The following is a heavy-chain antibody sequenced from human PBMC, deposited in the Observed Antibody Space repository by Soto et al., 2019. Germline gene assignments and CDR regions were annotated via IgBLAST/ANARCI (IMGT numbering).Heavy chain of an antibody. J-gene: IGHJ4*02. CDR2: ISYDGSNK. Sequence: QVPLVESGGGVVQPGGSLRLSCAASGFTFSSYGMHWVRQAPGKGLEWVAVISYDGSNKYYADSVKGRFTISRDNSKNTLYLQMNSLRAEDTAVYYCAKGSTAMTYFDYWGQGTLVTVSS. V-gene: IGHV3-30*18. CDR3: AKGSTAMTYFDY. D-gene: IGHD5-18*01. CDR1: GFTFSSYG.